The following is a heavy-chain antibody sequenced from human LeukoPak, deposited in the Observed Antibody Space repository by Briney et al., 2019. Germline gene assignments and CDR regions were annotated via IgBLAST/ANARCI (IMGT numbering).Heavy chain of an antibody. CDR1: GGSISSYY. Sequence: KPSETLSLTCTVSGGSISSYYWSWIRQPAGKGLEWIGRIHTSGNTDYNPSLKSRVTMSVDTSKNQFPLKLSSVTAADTAVYYCAREGSMTARPFVSIDYWGQGTLVTISS. J-gene: IGHJ4*02. V-gene: IGHV4-4*07. CDR3: AREGSMTARPFVSIDY. D-gene: IGHD6-6*01. CDR2: IHTSGNT.